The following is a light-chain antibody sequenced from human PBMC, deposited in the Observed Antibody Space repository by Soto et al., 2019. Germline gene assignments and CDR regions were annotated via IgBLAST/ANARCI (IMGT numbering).Light chain of an antibody. V-gene: IGKV3-11*01. CDR3: QQYNNWPQT. CDR2: DTT. J-gene: IGKJ1*01. Sequence: VLTQARATLALSPAERATLSSRASQSVSNYLAWYQQKPGQAPRLLIYDTTNRATGIPARFSGSGSGTDFTLTISSLQSEDFALYYCQQYNNWPQTFGQGTKVDIK. CDR1: QSVSNY.